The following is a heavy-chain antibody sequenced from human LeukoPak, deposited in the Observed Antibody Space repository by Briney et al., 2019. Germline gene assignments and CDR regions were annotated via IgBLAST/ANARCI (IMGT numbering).Heavy chain of an antibody. J-gene: IGHJ6*02. CDR2: IWYDGSNK. V-gene: IGHV3-33*01. Sequence: GRSLRLSCAASGFTFSSYGMPWVRQAPGKGLEWVAVIWYDGSNKYYADSVKGRFTISRDNSKNTLYLQMNSLRAEGTAVYYCARGYYGMDVWGQGTTVTVSS. CDR1: GFTFSSYG. CDR3: ARGYYGMDV.